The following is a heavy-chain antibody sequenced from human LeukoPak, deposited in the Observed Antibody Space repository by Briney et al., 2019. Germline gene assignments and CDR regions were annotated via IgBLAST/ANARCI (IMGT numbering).Heavy chain of an antibody. J-gene: IGHJ4*02. CDR1: GGTFSSYA. CDR2: ISAYNGNT. D-gene: IGHD2-21*02. Sequence: ASVKVSCKASGGTFSSYAISWVRQAPGQGLEWMGWISAYNGNTNYAQKLQGRVTMTTDTSTSTAYMELRSLRSDDTAVYYCARDLEAYCGGDCYFVYWGQGTLVTVSS. V-gene: IGHV1-18*01. CDR3: ARDLEAYCGGDCYFVY.